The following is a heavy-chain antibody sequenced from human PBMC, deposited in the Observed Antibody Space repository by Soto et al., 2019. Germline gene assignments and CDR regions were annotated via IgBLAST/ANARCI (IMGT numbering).Heavy chain of an antibody. Sequence: GASVKVSCKVSGYTLTELSMHWVRQAPGKGLEWMGGFDPEDGETIYAQKFQGRVTMTEGTSTDTAYMELSSLRSEDTAVYYCAATSSWYNWFDRSSQRTLDSASS. D-gene: IGHD6-13*01. J-gene: IGHJ5*02. CDR2: FDPEDGET. CDR3: AATSSWYNWFDR. CDR1: GYTLTELS. V-gene: IGHV1-24*01.